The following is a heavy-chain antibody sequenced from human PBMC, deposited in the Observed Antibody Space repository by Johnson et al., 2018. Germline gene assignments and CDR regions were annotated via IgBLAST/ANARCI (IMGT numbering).Heavy chain of an antibody. Sequence: QVQLVESGGGLVQPGGSLRLSCAASGFTFSSYAMHWVRQAPGKGLEWVAVISYDGSNKYYADSVKGRFTISRDKSKNTLYLQMNSLRAEDTAVYYCAREGPFYYMDVWGKGTTVTVSS. CDR2: ISYDGSNK. J-gene: IGHJ6*03. V-gene: IGHV3-30-3*01. CDR3: AREGPFYYMDV. CDR1: GFTFSSYA.